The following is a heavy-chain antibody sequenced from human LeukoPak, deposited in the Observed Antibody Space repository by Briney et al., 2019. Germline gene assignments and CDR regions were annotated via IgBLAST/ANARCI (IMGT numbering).Heavy chain of an antibody. J-gene: IGHJ5*02. CDR1: GYSFTSYS. CDR3: ARINPQPELDLRP. V-gene: IGHV5-51*01. Sequence: RGESLKISCKGSGYSFTSYSIGWVRQMPGKGLEWMGIIYPGDYDTSYSPSLQGQVTLSADQAIRTAYLQCSSLKASATAMYYCARINPQPELDLRPWGEGTLVTVSS. D-gene: IGHD1-7*01. CDR2: IYPGDYDT.